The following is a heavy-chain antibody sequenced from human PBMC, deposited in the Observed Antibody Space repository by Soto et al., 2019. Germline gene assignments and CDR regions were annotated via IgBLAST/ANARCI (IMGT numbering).Heavy chain of an antibody. CDR2: MNAYNGNT. Sequence: ASVKVSCKASGYTFRDYDINWVRQASGQGLEWMGWMNAYNGNTTYAQKLQGRVTMTTDTSTSTAYMELRSLRSDDTAVYYCGRSVGLSYGMDVWGQGTTVTVSS. V-gene: IGHV1-18*01. CDR1: GYTFRDYD. CDR3: GRSVGLSYGMDV. D-gene: IGHD1-26*01. J-gene: IGHJ6*01.